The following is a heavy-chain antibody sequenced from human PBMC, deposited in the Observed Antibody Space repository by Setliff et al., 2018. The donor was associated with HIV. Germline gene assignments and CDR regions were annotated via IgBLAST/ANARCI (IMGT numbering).Heavy chain of an antibody. CDR2: INGDGSST. V-gene: IGHV3-74*01. CDR3: ARGGITVGGYTLVGDRLWDH. Sequence: PGGSLRLSCAASGFTFSNNWMHWVRQAPGKGLVWVSRINGDGSSTLYADSVRGRFTISRDNAKNTLYLQMNNLRVDDTAMYYCARGGITVGGYTLVGDRLWDHWGQGTPVTVSS. CDR1: GFTFSNNW. D-gene: IGHD3-16*01. J-gene: IGHJ4*02.